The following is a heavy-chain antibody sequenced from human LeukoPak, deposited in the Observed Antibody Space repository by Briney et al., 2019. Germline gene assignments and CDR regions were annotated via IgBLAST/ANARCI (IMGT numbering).Heavy chain of an antibody. V-gene: IGHV1-18*01. CDR2: ISAYNGNT. Sequence: ASVKVSCKASGYTFTSYGISWVRQAPGQGLEWMGWISAYNGNTNYAQKLQGRVTMTTDTSTSTAYMELRSLRSDDTAVYYCASLDAFATAMNRNWFDTWGQGTLVTVSS. CDR1: GYTFTSYG. J-gene: IGHJ5*02. CDR3: ASLDAFATAMNRNWFDT. D-gene: IGHD5-18*01.